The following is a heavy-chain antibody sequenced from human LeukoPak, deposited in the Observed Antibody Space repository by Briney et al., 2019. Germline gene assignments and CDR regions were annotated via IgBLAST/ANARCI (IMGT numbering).Heavy chain of an antibody. CDR3: ARQLYVSGSYYAPMDV. D-gene: IGHD3-10*01. J-gene: IGHJ6*03. CDR2: IYYSGST. CDR1: GGSISSYY. Sequence: SETLSLTCTVSGGSISSYYWSWIRQPPGKGPEWIGYIYYSGSTNYKPSLKSRVTISVDTSKNQFSLELSSVTAADTALYFCARQLYVSGSYYAPMDVWGKGTTVTISS. V-gene: IGHV4-59*08.